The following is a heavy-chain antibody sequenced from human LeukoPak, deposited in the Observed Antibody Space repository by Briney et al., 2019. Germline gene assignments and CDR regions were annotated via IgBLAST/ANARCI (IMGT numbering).Heavy chain of an antibody. J-gene: IGHJ6*03. CDR3: AKDPPSYCSSTSCYYWHYMDV. Sequence: GGSLRLSCAASGFTFSSYAMHWVRQAPGKGLEWVAVISYDGSNKYYADSVKGRFTISRDNSKNTLYLQMNSLRAEDTAVYYCAKDPPSYCSSTSCYYWHYMDVWGEGTTVTISS. CDR1: GFTFSSYA. CDR2: ISYDGSNK. V-gene: IGHV3-30*04. D-gene: IGHD2-2*01.